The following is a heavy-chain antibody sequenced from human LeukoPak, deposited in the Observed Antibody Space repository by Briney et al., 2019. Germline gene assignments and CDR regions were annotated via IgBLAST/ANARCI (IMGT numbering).Heavy chain of an antibody. V-gene: IGHV1-69*13. CDR2: IIPIFGTA. D-gene: IGHD2-21*01. CDR1: GGTFSSYA. J-gene: IGHJ4*02. Sequence: SVKVSCKASGGTFSSYAISWVRQAPGQGLEWMGGIIPIFGTANYAQEFQGRVTITADESTSTAYMELSSLRSEDTAVYYCASFFDRISEDYFDYWGQGTLVTVSS. CDR3: ASFFDRISEDYFDY.